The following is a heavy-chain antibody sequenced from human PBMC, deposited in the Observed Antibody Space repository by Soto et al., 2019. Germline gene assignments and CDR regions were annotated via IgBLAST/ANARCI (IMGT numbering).Heavy chain of an antibody. Sequence: PSETLSLTCAVYGGSFSCYCWSWIRQPPGKGLEWIGEINHSGSTNYNPSLKSRVTISVDTSKNQFSLKLSSVTAADTAVYYCARDSTKGYCSSTSCYRYYYYGMDVWGQGTTVTVSS. CDR1: GGSFSCYC. CDR3: ARDSTKGYCSSTSCYRYYYYGMDV. D-gene: IGHD2-2*02. J-gene: IGHJ6*02. CDR2: INHSGST. V-gene: IGHV4-34*01.